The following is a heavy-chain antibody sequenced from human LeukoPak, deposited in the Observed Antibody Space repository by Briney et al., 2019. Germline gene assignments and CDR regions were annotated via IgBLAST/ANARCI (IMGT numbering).Heavy chain of an antibody. J-gene: IGHJ6*02. CDR3: ARVRSAGYYGMDV. CDR2: ISNGSSYI. V-gene: IGHV3-21*01. Sequence: GGSLRLSCAASGFTFNTYTMNWVRQAPGKGLEWVSSISNGSSYIHFADSLKGRFTVSRDNAKNSLYLQMTGLRAEDTAVYYCARVRSAGYYGMDVWGPGTTVTVSS. CDR1: GFTFNTYT. D-gene: IGHD2-15*01.